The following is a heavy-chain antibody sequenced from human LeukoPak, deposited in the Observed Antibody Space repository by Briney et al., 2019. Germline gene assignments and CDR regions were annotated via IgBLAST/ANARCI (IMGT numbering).Heavy chain of an antibody. CDR2: IYYSGST. J-gene: IGHJ4*02. CDR3: ARDLGYCTNGVCHTRFDY. D-gene: IGHD2-8*01. V-gene: IGHV4-39*07. CDR1: GGSISSSSYY. Sequence: SETLSLTCTVSGGSISSSSYYWGWIRQPPGKGLEWIGSIYYSGSTYYNPSLKSRVTISVDTSKNQFSLKLSSMTAADTAVYYCARDLGYCTNGVCHTRFDYWGQGTLVAVSS.